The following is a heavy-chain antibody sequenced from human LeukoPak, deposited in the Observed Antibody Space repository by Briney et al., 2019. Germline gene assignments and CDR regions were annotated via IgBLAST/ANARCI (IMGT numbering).Heavy chain of an antibody. J-gene: IGHJ5*02. CDR2: IVPICGTA. D-gene: IGHD3-10*01. V-gene: IGHV1-69*13. Sequence: SVKVSCKASGGTFSSYAISWVRQAPGQGLEWMGGIVPICGTANYAQKFQGRVTITADESTSTAYMELSSLRSGDTAVYYYARDGITMVRGVIISNNWFDPWGQGTLVTVSS. CDR3: ARDGITMVRGVIISNNWFDP. CDR1: GGTFSSYA.